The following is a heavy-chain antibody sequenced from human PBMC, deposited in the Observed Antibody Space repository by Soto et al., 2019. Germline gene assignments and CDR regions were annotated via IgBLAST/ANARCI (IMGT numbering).Heavy chain of an antibody. V-gene: IGHV1-18*04. D-gene: IGHD5-12*01. CDR1: GYNFINYG. J-gene: IGHJ5*01. CDR2: ISGSNGAT. CDR3: ARASKWLIINGNWFDS. Sequence: QVQLVQSGAEVKKPGASVKVSCKFSGYNFINYGMTWVRQAPGQGLEWMGWISGSNGATKYAQRFQARVTLTTDTSTNTAYMELRSLRLDDTAVYYCARASKWLIINGNWFDSWGPGTLVTVSS.